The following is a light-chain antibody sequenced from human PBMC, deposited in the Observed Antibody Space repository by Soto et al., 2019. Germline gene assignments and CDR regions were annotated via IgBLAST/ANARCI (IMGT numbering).Light chain of an antibody. CDR3: HQRQSRPRT. V-gene: IGKV3-11*01. Sequence: EIVLTQSPATLSSFPGDRVTLSCRASQYINTRLAWYQHRPGQAPRLLIYQTSLRAAGIPARFSASGSGTGFTLTITYVQPEDFAFYYCHQRQSRPRTFGQGT. CDR1: QYINTR. CDR2: QTS. J-gene: IGKJ2*01.